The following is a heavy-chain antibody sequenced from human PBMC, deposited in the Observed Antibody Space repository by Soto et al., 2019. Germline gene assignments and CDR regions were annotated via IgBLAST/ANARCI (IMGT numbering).Heavy chain of an antibody. D-gene: IGHD1-1*01. Sequence: ASVKVSCKASGYTFTSYDINWVRQATGQGLEWMGWMNPNSGNTGYAQKFQGRVTMTRNTSISTAYMELSSLRSEDTAVYYCARGQRGLERRALQTRTTYYFDYWGQGTLVTVSS. V-gene: IGHV1-8*01. CDR2: MNPNSGNT. CDR1: GYTFTSYD. J-gene: IGHJ4*02. CDR3: ARGQRGLERRALQTRTTYYFDY.